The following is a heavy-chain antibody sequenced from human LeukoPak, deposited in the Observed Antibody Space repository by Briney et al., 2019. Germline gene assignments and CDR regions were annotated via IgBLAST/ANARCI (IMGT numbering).Heavy chain of an antibody. J-gene: IGHJ4*02. D-gene: IGHD3-9*01. Sequence: GGSLRLSCAASGLIFSTYAMHWVRQAPGKGLEWVANIKQDGSEKYYVDSVKGRFTISRDNAKNSLYLQMNSLRAEDTAVYYCARVRHILTGYHDYWGQGTLVTVSS. CDR3: ARVRHILTGYHDY. CDR1: GLIFSTYA. CDR2: IKQDGSEK. V-gene: IGHV3-7*03.